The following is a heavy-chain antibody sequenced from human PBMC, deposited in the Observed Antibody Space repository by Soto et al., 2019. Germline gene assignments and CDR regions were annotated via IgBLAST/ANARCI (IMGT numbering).Heavy chain of an antibody. Sequence: QVQLVQSGGGVVQPGGSLRLSCAASGFTFSSYGMHWVRQAPGKGLEWGAVIWYDGSKIYYADSVKGRFTISRDNSKSTLYLQMNSLRAEDTAVYYCARPLEQHQLGFGMDVWGQRSPVTVSS. D-gene: IGHD6-13*01. CDR2: IWYDGSKI. J-gene: IGHJ6*01. CDR1: GFTFSSYG. V-gene: IGHV3-33*01. CDR3: ARPLEQHQLGFGMDV.